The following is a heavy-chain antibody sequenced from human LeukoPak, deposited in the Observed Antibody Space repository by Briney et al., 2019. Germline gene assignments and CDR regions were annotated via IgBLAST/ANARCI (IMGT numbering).Heavy chain of an antibody. D-gene: IGHD5-24*01. CDR3: ARQGDGYINNYFDP. V-gene: IGHV5-51*01. CDR1: GYRFTNYW. J-gene: IGHJ5*02. Sequence: GASLKISCKGSGYRFTNYWIGWVRQMPGKGLEWMGIIYPADSDTRYSPSFQGQVTISVDKSISTAYLQWSSLKASDTAMYYCARQGDGYINNYFDPWGQGTLVTVSS. CDR2: IYPADSDT.